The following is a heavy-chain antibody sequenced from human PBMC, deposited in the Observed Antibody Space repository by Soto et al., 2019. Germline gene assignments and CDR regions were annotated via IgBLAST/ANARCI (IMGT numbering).Heavy chain of an antibody. Sequence: SETLSLTCTVSGGSISSYYWSWIRQPPGKGLEWIGYIYYSGSTNYNPSLKSRVTISVDTSKNQFSLKLSSVTAADTAVYYCVRHSPYFDWLSPHDAFDIWGQGTMVTVSS. CDR1: GGSISSYY. J-gene: IGHJ3*02. D-gene: IGHD3-9*01. CDR2: IYYSGST. V-gene: IGHV4-59*08. CDR3: VRHSPYFDWLSPHDAFDI.